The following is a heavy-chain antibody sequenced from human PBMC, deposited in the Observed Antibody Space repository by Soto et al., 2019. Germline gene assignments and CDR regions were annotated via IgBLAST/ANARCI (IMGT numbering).Heavy chain of an antibody. Sequence: ASVKVSCKASGYTFTSFPIHWVRQAPGQRLEWMGWTNPGNDNTRYSQKFQGRVTITRDTSASTAYMEPSSLRSEDTAVYYCARGGYSSGPDYWGQGTLVTVSS. V-gene: IGHV1-3*01. J-gene: IGHJ4*02. CDR1: GYTFTSFP. CDR2: TNPGNDNT. CDR3: ARGGYSSGPDY. D-gene: IGHD6-19*01.